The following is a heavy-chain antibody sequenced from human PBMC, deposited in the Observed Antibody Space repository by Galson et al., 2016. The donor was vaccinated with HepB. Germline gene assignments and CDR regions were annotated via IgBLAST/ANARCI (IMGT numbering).Heavy chain of an antibody. D-gene: IGHD3-10*01. Sequence: SVKVSCKASGGTFSGYVINWVRQAPGQGLEWMGGIIPVFGTSNYAQKFQGRVTIIADKSTSTAYMELSSLTSEDTAVYYCTFAWFGGLYIFDYWGQGTLVTVSS. V-gene: IGHV1-69*06. J-gene: IGHJ4*02. CDR2: IIPVFGTS. CDR3: TFAWFGGLYIFDY. CDR1: GGTFSGYV.